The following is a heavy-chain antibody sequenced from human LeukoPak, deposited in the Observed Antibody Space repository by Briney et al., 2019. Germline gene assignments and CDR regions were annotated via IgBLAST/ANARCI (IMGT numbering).Heavy chain of an antibody. CDR2: IIPIFGTA. CDR1: GGTFSSYA. D-gene: IGHD4-11*01. CDR3: ARGVSEYSNYDKNWFDP. Sequence: SVKVSCKASGGTFSSYAISWVRQAPGQGLEWMGGIIPIFGTANYAQKFQGRVTITTDESTSTAYMELSSLRSEDTAVYYCARGVSEYSNYDKNWFDPWGQGTLVTVSS. V-gene: IGHV1-69*05. J-gene: IGHJ5*02.